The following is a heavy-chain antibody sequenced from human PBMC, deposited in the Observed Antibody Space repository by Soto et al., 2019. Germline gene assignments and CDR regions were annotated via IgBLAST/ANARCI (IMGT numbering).Heavy chain of an antibody. Sequence: EVQLVESGGGLVKPGGSLRLSCAASGFTFSNAWMNWVRQAPGKGLEWVGRIKSKTDGGTTDYAAPVKGRFTISRDDSKNTLYLQMNSLKTEDTAVYYCTKEEGGGGGYDYRDYYYYGMDVWGQGTTVTVSS. V-gene: IGHV3-15*07. CDR2: IKSKTDGGTT. D-gene: IGHD5-12*01. CDR1: GFTFSNAW. CDR3: TKEEGGGGGYDYRDYYYYGMDV. J-gene: IGHJ6*02.